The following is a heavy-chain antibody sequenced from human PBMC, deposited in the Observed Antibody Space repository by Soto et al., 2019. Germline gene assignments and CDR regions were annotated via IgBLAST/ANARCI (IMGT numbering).Heavy chain of an antibody. Sequence: HGESLKISCKGSGYSFTSYWIGWVRQMPGKGLEWMGIIYPGDSDTRYSPSFQGQVTISADKSISTAYLQWSSLKASDTAMYYCARARLYCTNGVCYRYYYGMDVWGQGTTVTVSS. CDR3: ARARLYCTNGVCYRYYYGMDV. D-gene: IGHD2-8*01. V-gene: IGHV5-51*01. J-gene: IGHJ6*02. CDR2: IYPGDSDT. CDR1: GYSFTSYW.